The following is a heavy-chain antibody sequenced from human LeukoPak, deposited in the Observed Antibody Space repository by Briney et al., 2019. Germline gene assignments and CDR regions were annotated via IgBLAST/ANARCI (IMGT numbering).Heavy chain of an antibody. Sequence: SETLSLTCTVSGGSISSGGYYWSWIRQPPGKGLEWIGYIHHSGSTYYNPSLKSRVTISVDRSKNQFSLKLSSVTAADTAVYYCARGMKQQSPIDYWGQGTLVTVST. CDR1: GGSISSGGYY. CDR3: ARGMKQQSPIDY. V-gene: IGHV4-30-2*01. J-gene: IGHJ4*02. D-gene: IGHD6-13*01. CDR2: IHHSGST.